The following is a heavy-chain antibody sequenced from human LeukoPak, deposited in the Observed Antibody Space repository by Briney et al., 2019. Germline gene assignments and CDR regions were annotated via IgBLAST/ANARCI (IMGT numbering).Heavy chain of an antibody. CDR1: GFTFSSYE. D-gene: IGHD1-26*01. V-gene: IGHV3-48*03. Sequence: GGTLRLSCAASGFTFSSYEMNWVRQAPGKGLEWVSYISSSGSTIYYADSVKGRFTISRDNAKNSLYLQMNSLRAEDTAVYYCARSSRGGATTPLLGYWGQGTLVTVSS. J-gene: IGHJ4*02. CDR2: ISSSGSTI. CDR3: ARSSRGGATTPLLGY.